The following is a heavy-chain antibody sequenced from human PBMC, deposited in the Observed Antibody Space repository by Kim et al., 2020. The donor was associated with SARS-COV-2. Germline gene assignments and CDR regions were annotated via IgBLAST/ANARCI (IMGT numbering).Heavy chain of an antibody. CDR1: GGTFSNYA. CDR2: IIPIFGTA. CDR3: ARDLLGVAGTSPRINYYYYGIGV. J-gene: IGHJ6*02. D-gene: IGHD6-19*01. Sequence: SVKVSCKASGGTFSNYAISWVRQAPGQGLECMGGIIPIFGTANYAQKFQGRVTITADESTSTAYMELSSLRSEDTAVYYCARDLLGVAGTSPRINYYYYGIGVWGQGTTVTVSS. V-gene: IGHV1-69*13.